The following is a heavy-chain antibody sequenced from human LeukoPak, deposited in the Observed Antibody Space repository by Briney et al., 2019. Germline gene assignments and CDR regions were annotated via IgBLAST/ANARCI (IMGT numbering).Heavy chain of an antibody. CDR2: INHSGST. V-gene: IGHV4-34*01. Sequence: SETLSLTCAVYGGSFSGYYWSWIRQPPGKGLEWLGEINHSGSTNYNPSLKSRVTISVDTSKNQFSLKLSSVTAADTAVYYCARLDIVVVPAALDAFDIWGQGTMVTVSS. D-gene: IGHD2-2*03. J-gene: IGHJ3*02. CDR1: GGSFSGYY. CDR3: ARLDIVVVPAALDAFDI.